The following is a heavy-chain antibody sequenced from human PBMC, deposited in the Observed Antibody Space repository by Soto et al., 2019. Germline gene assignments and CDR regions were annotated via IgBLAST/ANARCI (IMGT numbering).Heavy chain of an antibody. Sequence: AASVKVSCKASGYTFTSYAMHWVRQAPGQGLEWMGWINAGNGNTKYSQKFQGRVTITRDTSASTAYMELSSLRSEDTAVYYCARGPLTRYIVVVPAASYYFDYWGQGTLVTVSS. V-gene: IGHV1-3*01. CDR1: GYTFTSYA. CDR2: INAGNGNT. CDR3: ARGPLTRYIVVVPAASYYFDY. J-gene: IGHJ4*02. D-gene: IGHD2-2*01.